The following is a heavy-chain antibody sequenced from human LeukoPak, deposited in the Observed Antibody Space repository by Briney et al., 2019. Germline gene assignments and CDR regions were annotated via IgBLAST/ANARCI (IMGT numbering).Heavy chain of an antibody. J-gene: IGHJ4*02. V-gene: IGHV3-30*18. CDR3: AKDVLRYFDWGYFDY. Sequence: GGSLRLSCAASGFTLSSYGMHWVRQAPGKGLGWVAVRSYDGSNKYYADSVKGRFTVSRDNSKNTLYLQRNSLRAEDTAVYYCAKDVLRYFDWGYFDYWGQGTLVTVSS. CDR1: GFTLSSYG. CDR2: RSYDGSNK. D-gene: IGHD3-9*01.